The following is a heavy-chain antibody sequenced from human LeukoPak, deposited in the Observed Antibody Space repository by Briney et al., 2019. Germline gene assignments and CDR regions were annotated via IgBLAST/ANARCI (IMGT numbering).Heavy chain of an antibody. V-gene: IGHV5-51*01. D-gene: IGHD1-20*01. Sequence: PGESLKISCEGSGYSFTTYWIGWVRQMPGKGLEWMGIISSGDSDTRYSPSFQGQVTISADKSISTAYLQWSTLKASDTAIYYCARLGMTGTTLYYFDYWGQGTLVTVSS. J-gene: IGHJ4*02. CDR3: ARLGMTGTTLYYFDY. CDR1: GYSFTTYW. CDR2: ISSGDSDT.